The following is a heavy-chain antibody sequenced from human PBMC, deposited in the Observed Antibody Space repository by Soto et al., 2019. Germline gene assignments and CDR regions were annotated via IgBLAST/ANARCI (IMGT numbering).Heavy chain of an antibody. CDR2: IGTAGDT. V-gene: IGHV3-13*01. Sequence: GGSLRRSCAASGFTFSSYDMHWVRQGTGKGLEWVSAIGTAGDTYYPGSVKGRFTISRENAKNSLYLQMNSLRAEDTAVYYCARVAYDSSGYYPLFDYWGQGTLVTVSS. CDR3: ARVAYDSSGYYPLFDY. D-gene: IGHD3-22*01. CDR1: GFTFSSYD. J-gene: IGHJ4*02.